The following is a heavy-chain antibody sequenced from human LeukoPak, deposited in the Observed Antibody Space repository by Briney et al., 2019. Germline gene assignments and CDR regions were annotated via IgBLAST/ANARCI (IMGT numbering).Heavy chain of an antibody. J-gene: IGHJ5*02. CDR2: IYHSGST. CDR1: GGSISSGGYS. Sequence: SETLSLTYAVSGGSISSGGYSWSWIRQPPGKGLEWIGYIYHSGSTYYNPSLKSRVTISVDTSKNQFSLKLTSVTAADTAVYYCARQNSVGGSIYNWFDPWGQGTLVTVSS. CDR3: ARQNSVGGSIYNWFDP. D-gene: IGHD6-19*01. V-gene: IGHV4-30-2*03.